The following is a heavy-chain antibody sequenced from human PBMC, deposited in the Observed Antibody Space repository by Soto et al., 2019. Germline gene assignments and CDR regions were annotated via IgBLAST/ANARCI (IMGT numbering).Heavy chain of an antibody. J-gene: IGHJ4*02. CDR3: ARHTPAISISDH. Sequence: PSETLSLTCTVSGGSISSSSYYWGWIRQPPGKGLEWIGSIYYSGSTYYNPSLKSRVTISVDTSKNQFPLKLSSVTAADTAVYYCARHTPAISISDHWGQGTPVTVSS. CDR2: IYYSGST. V-gene: IGHV4-39*01. CDR1: GGSISSSSYY. D-gene: IGHD2-15*01.